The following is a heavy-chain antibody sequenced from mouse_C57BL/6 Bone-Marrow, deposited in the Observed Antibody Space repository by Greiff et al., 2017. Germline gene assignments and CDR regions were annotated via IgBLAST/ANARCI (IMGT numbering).Heavy chain of an antibody. CDR3: ARISYYYGSSYYYAMDY. D-gene: IGHD1-1*01. J-gene: IGHJ4*01. CDR2: IYWDDDK. CDR1: GFSLSTSGMG. V-gene: IGHV8-12*01. Sequence: QVTLKVSGPGILQSSQTLSLTCSFSGFSLSTSGMGVSWIRQPSGKGLEWLAHIYWDDDKRYNPSLKSRLTISKDTSRNQVFLKITSVDTADTATYYCARISYYYGSSYYYAMDYWGQGTSVTVSS.